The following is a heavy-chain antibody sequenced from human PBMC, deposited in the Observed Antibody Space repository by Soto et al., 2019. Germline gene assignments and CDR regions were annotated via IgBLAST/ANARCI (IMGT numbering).Heavy chain of an antibody. D-gene: IGHD3-22*01. CDR3: ARGLGITMIVVADDAFDI. V-gene: IGHV4-34*01. CDR2: INHSGST. J-gene: IGHJ3*02. CDR1: GGSFSGYY. Sequence: PSETLSLTCAVYGGSFSGYYWSWIRQPPGKGLEWTGEINHSGSTNYNPSLKSRVTISVDTSKNQFSLKLSSVTAADTAVYYCARGLGITMIVVADDAFDIWGQGTMVTVSS.